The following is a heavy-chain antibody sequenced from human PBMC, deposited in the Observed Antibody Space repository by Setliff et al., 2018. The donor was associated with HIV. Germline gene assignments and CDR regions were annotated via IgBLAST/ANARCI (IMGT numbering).Heavy chain of an antibody. CDR2: ISWDGAST. Sequence: GGSLRLSCAASGFTFDNYAMVWVRQAPGKGLEWVSLISWDGASTFYADSMKGRFTISRDNAKNSLYLQMNSLRADDTAVYFCARPTNIDTLYYGSQTFYMYYYGLDVWGQGTTVTVSS. CDR3: ARPTNIDTLYYGSQTFYMYYYGLDV. J-gene: IGHJ6*02. CDR1: GFTFDNYA. D-gene: IGHD1-26*01. V-gene: IGHV3-43D*04.